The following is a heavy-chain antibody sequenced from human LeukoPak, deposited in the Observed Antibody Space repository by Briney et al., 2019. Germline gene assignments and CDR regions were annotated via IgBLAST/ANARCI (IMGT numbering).Heavy chain of an antibody. CDR1: GFTFNMYG. D-gene: IGHD2-15*01. CDR3: AKTLVVTPRSFDY. V-gene: IGHV3-30*18. Sequence: GGSLRLSCVGSGFTFNMYGMHWVRQAPGKGLEWLAHISYDGSRTYHADSVKGRFIISRDNSKNTLYLQMNSLRAEDTAVYYCAKTLVVTPRSFDYWGQGTLVTVSS. J-gene: IGHJ4*02. CDR2: ISYDGSRT.